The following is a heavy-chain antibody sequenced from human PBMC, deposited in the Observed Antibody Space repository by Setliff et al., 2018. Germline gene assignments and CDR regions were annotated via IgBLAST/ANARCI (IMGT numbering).Heavy chain of an antibody. CDR2: IIGSGIST. CDR1: GFSFSSYA. CDR3: AKSPHDFWSGRVFFDY. V-gene: IGHV3-23*01. D-gene: IGHD3-3*01. Sequence: RLSCAASGFSFSSYAMSWVRQAPGKGLEWVSTIIGSGISTYYSDSVQGRFTISRDNHKNTLHLQMNSLRVEDTAIYYCAKSPHDFWSGRVFFDYWGQGMLVTVSS. J-gene: IGHJ4*01.